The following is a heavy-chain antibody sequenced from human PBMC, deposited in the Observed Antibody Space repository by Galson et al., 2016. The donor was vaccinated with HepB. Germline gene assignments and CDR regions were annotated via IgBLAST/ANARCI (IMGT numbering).Heavy chain of an antibody. V-gene: IGHV1-3*01. CDR1: GYTFTNYP. D-gene: IGHD3-3*01. CDR2: INVANGNT. CDR3: ARVGVGRSGYYGRPFDY. J-gene: IGHJ4*02. Sequence: SVKVSCKASGYTFTNYPMHWVRQAPGHRLEWMGWINVANGNTKSSQKFQDRVTITRDTSANTAYMELSSLRSEDTAVYYCARVGVGRSGYYGRPFDYWGQGTLVTVSS.